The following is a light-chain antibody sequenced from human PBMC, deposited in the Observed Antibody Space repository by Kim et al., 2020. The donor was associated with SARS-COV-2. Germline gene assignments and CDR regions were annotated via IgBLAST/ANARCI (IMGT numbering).Light chain of an antibody. CDR1: TGAVTSDYY. V-gene: IGLV7-43*01. CDR3: LLYYGGAQPWV. CDR2: STS. Sequence: GTVPLTGASSTGAVTSDYYQNWFQQKPGQAPRALIYSTSNKHSWTPARFSGALLGGNAALTLSGVQPEDEAEYYCLLYYGGAQPWVFGGGTQLTVL. J-gene: IGLJ3*02.